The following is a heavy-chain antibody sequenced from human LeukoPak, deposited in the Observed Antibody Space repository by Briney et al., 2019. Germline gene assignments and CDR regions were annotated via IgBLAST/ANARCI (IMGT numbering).Heavy chain of an antibody. J-gene: IGHJ5*02. CDR3: VRGVETTLSLDL. CDR2: ISHTGASE. D-gene: IGHD1-1*01. Sequence: GGSLRLSCEASGLSISDYYMSWIRQAPGKGLEWVAYISHTGASEFHADPAKGRFAISRDNAQNSVYLQMNSLRVEDTAVYFCVRGVETTLSLDLWGQGSLVTVSS. V-gene: IGHV3-11*01. CDR1: GLSISDYY.